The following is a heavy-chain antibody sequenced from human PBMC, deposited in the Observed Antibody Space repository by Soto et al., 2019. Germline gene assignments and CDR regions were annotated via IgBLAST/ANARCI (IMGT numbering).Heavy chain of an antibody. Sequence: ASVKVSCKASGYTFTGYYMHWVRQAPGQGLEWMGWINPNSGGTNYAQKFQGWVTTTRDTSISTAYMELSRLRSDDTAVYYCARDRSPLRDCSGGSCPSPFDYWGQGTLVTVSS. CDR1: GYTFTGYY. CDR3: ARDRSPLRDCSGGSCPSPFDY. V-gene: IGHV1-2*04. CDR2: INPNSGGT. D-gene: IGHD2-15*01. J-gene: IGHJ4*02.